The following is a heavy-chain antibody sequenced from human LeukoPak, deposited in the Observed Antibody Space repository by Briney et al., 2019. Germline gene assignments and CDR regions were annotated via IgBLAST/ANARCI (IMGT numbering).Heavy chain of an antibody. D-gene: IGHD2-15*01. J-gene: IGHJ5*02. Sequence: KPSETLSLTCAVYGGSFSGYYWSWIRQPPGKGLEWIGEINHSGSTNYNPSLKSRVTISVDKSKNQFSLKLSSVTAADTAVYYCARAHIVVVVAATGGWFDPWGQGTLVTVSS. V-gene: IGHV4-34*01. CDR2: INHSGST. CDR1: GGSFSGYY. CDR3: ARAHIVVVVAATGGWFDP.